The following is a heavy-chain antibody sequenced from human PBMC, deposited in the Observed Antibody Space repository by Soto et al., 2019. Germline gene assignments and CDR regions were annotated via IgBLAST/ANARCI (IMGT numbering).Heavy chain of an antibody. V-gene: IGHV4-38-2*02. CDR3: AREDDGMDV. CDR2: IFHSGNS. J-gene: IGHJ6*02. CDR1: GSSMSGFY. Sequence: SETLSLTCAVSGSSMSGFYWGWVRQPPGKGLEWIGSIFHSGNSYYNPSLKSRVILSVDTSKNQFSLNLTAAIAADTAVYYCAREDDGMDVWGQGTPVTVS.